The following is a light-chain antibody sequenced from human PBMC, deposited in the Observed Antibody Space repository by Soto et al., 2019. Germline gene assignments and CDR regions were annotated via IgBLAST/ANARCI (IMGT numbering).Light chain of an antibody. CDR2: LNNDGSH. CDR1: GGHSSYA. Sequence: QPVLTQSPSASASLGPSVRLTCTLTGGHSSYAIAGHQQQPEKGPRYLMNLNNDGSHTKGDGIPDRFSGSSSGAERYLTISRLQSEDEADYYCQTWATGIRVFGGGTKLTVL. CDR3: QTWATGIRV. V-gene: IGLV4-69*01. J-gene: IGLJ3*02.